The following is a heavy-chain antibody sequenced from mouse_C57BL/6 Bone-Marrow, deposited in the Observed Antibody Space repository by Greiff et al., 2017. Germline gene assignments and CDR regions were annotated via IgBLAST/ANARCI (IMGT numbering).Heavy chain of an antibody. CDR3: ESLYYRFDY. CDR2: IHPNSGST. CDR1: GYTFTSYW. V-gene: IGHV1-64*01. Sequence: QVQLQQSGAELVKPGASVKLSCKASGYTFTSYWMHWVKQRPGQGLEWIGMIHPNSGSTNYNEKFKSKATLTVDKSSSTAYMQLSSLTSEDSAVXYCESLYYRFDYWGQGTTLTVSS. J-gene: IGHJ2*01. D-gene: IGHD2-14*01.